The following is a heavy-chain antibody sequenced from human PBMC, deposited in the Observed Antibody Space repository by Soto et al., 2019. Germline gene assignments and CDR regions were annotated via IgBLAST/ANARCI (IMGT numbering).Heavy chain of an antibody. CDR3: ATGSTRYGDYYFDY. CDR1: GGSVSSGSYY. Sequence: PSETLSLTCTVSGGSVSSGSYYWSWIRQPPGKGLEWIGYIYYSGSTNYNPSLKSRVTISVDTPKNQFSLKLSSVTAADTAVYYCATGSTRYGDYYFDYWGQGTLVTVSS. CDR2: IYYSGST. J-gene: IGHJ4*02. D-gene: IGHD4-17*01. V-gene: IGHV4-61*01.